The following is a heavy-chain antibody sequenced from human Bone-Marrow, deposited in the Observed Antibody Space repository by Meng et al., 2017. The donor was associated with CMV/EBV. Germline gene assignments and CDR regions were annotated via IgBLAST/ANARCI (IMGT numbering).Heavy chain of an antibody. Sequence: GESLKISCAASGFTFSSYAMSWVRQAPGKGLEWVSVMYGRSTITYYADSVKGRFTISRDNAKNSLYLQMNSLRAEDTAVYYCARDGDSPNPSYYYYGMDVWGQGTTVTV. V-gene: IGHV3-23*03. CDR3: ARDGDSPNPSYYYYGMDV. D-gene: IGHD7-27*01. CDR2: MYGRSTIT. J-gene: IGHJ6*02. CDR1: GFTFSSYA.